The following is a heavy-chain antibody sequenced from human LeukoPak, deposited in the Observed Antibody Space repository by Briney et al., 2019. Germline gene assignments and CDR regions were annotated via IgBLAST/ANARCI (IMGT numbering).Heavy chain of an antibody. D-gene: IGHD5-18*01. CDR2: INPNSGGT. J-gene: IGHJ4*02. V-gene: IGHV1-2*02. CDR3: ARDPFRGVDTVMVFDY. Sequence: GASVKVSCKASGYTFSGYYIHWVRQAPGQGLEWMGWINPNSGGTNYAQKFQGRVTMTRDTSISTAYMELSRLRSDDTAVYYCARDPFRGVDTVMVFDYWGQGTLVTVSS. CDR1: GYTFSGYY.